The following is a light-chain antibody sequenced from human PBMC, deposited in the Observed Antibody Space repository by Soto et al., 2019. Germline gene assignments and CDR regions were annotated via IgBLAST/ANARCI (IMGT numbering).Light chain of an antibody. J-gene: IGLJ1*01. CDR1: SSDVGGYNY. Sequence: QSALTQPPSASGSPGQSVTISCTGTSSDVGGYNYVSWYQKHPGKAPKLMIYEVSKRPSGVPDRFSGSKSGNTASLTVSGLQAEDEADYYCCSYAGTNNPYVFGTGTKVTVL. CDR2: EVS. CDR3: CSYAGTNNPYV. V-gene: IGLV2-8*01.